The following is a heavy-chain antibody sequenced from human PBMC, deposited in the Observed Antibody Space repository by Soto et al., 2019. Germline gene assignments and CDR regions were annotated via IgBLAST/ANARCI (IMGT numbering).Heavy chain of an antibody. CDR3: ATWGYSDYDYPTIHSNDY. CDR1: GYTLTELS. V-gene: IGHV1-24*01. Sequence: ASVKVSCKVSGYTLTELSMHWVRQAPGKGLEWMGGFDPEDGETIYAQKFQGRVTMTEDTSTDTAYMELSSLRSEDTAVYYCATWGYSDYDYPTIHSNDYWSQGTLVIVSS. CDR2: FDPEDGET. J-gene: IGHJ4*02. D-gene: IGHD5-12*01.